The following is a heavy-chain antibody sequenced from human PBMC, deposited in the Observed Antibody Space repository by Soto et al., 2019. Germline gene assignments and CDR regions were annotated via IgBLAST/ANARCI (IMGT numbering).Heavy chain of an antibody. J-gene: IGHJ5*02. Sequence: PGGSLRLSCVASGFTFSSYSMNWVRQAPGKGLEWVSAISGSGGSTYYADSVKGRFTISRDNSKNTLYLQMNSLRAEDTAVYYCAKGALTLDYGDLNWFDPWGQGTLVTVSS. CDR1: GFTFSSYS. CDR3: AKGALTLDYGDLNWFDP. V-gene: IGHV3-23*01. D-gene: IGHD4-17*01. CDR2: ISGSGGST.